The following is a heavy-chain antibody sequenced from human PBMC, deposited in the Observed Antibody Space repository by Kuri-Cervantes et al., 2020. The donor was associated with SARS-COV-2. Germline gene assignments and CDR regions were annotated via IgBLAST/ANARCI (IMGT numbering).Heavy chain of an antibody. CDR2: IYYSGST. V-gene: IGHV4-34*01. J-gene: IGHJ5*02. CDR1: GGSFSGYY. CDR3: ARHDVKGFDP. Sequence: SETLSLTCAVYGGSFSGYYWSWIRQPPGKGLEWIGSIYYSGSTYYNPSLKSRVTISVDTSKNQFSLKLSSVTAADTAVYYCARHDVKGFDPWGQGTLVTVSS. D-gene: IGHD3-10*02.